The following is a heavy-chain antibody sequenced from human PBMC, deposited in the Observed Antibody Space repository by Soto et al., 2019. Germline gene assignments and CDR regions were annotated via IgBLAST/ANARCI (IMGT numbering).Heavy chain of an antibody. J-gene: IGHJ6*03. V-gene: IGHV3-21*01. CDR3: ARDLYFTIGSSPGYYYMDV. Sequence: GGSLRLSCAASGFTFSSYSMNWVRQAPGKGLEWVSSISSSSSYIYYADSVKGRFTISRDNAKNSLYLQMNSLRAEDTAVYYCARDLYFTIGSSPGYYYMDVWGKGTTVTVSS. CDR1: GFTFSSYS. CDR2: ISSSSSYI. D-gene: IGHD3-9*01.